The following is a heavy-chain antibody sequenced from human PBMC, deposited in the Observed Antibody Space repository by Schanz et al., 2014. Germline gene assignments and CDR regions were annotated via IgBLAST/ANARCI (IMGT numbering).Heavy chain of an antibody. D-gene: IGHD4-4*01. CDR2: IHSTGGTT. Sequence: QVHLVQSESELKNPGASVKVSCKTSGYTFTGYYMHWVRQAPGQGPEWMGIIHSTGGTTSHAQKFQGRVTMTRDTSTSTVYMELSSLRSEDTAVYYCASALTTWGGMDVWGQGTTVTVSS. CDR3: ASALTTWGGMDV. J-gene: IGHJ6*02. CDR1: GYTFTGYY. V-gene: IGHV1-46*01.